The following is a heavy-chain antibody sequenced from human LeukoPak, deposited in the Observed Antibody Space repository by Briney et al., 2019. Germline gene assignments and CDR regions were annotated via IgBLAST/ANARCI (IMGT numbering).Heavy chain of an antibody. CDR2: TSYDGSNK. CDR1: GFTFSGYP. CDR3: ARERLWSFDY. D-gene: IGHD3-10*01. Sequence: GGSLRLSCAASGFTFSGYPMHWVRQAPGKGLDWVPVTSYDGSNKYYADSVKGRFTISGDNSKNTLYLQMNSLRPEDAAVYYCARERLWSFDYWGQGTLVTVSS. J-gene: IGHJ4*02. V-gene: IGHV3-30*04.